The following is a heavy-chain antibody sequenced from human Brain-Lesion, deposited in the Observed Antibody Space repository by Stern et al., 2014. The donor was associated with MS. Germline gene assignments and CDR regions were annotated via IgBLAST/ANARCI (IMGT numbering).Heavy chain of an antibody. CDR1: GYTFTGYY. CDR3: ARGYYGSGRPQKGMDV. V-gene: IGHV1-2*02. CDR2: INPNSGGT. Sequence: EQLVESGAEVTQPGASVKVSCKASGYTFTGYYMYWVRQAPGQGLEWVGGINPNSGGTHYAQKVQGRVTMTRDTSITTAYMELSRLRSDDTAVYYCARGYYGSGRPQKGMDVWGQGTTVTVSS. D-gene: IGHD3-10*01. J-gene: IGHJ6*02.